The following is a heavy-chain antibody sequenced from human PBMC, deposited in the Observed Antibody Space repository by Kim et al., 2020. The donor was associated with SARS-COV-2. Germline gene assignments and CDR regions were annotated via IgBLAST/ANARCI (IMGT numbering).Heavy chain of an antibody. V-gene: IGHV5-51*01. J-gene: IGHJ3*01. D-gene: IGHD3-22*01. CDR2: IDPGYSDV. CDR1: GYTFESYW. Sequence: GESLKISCQGSGYTFESYWIAWVRQVPGKGLEWMGIIDPGYSDVRYSPSFQGLATISADKSISTAYLQWSSLEASDTAMYYCARQDYFDSSPSFWGQGTMVTVSS. CDR3: ARQDYFDSSPSF.